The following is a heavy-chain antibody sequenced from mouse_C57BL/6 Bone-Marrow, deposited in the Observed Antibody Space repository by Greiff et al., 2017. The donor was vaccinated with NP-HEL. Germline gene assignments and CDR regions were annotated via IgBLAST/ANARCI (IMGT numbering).Heavy chain of an antibody. CDR3: ARRQLRLRGFAY. CDR2: IDPNSGGT. CDR1: GYTFTSYW. V-gene: IGHV1-72*01. Sequence: QVQLQQPGAELVKPGASVKLSCKASGYTFTSYWMHWVKQRPGRGLERIGRIDPNSGGTKYNEKFKSKATLTVDKPSSTAYMQLSSLTSEDSAVYYCARRQLRLRGFAYWGQGTLVTVSA. J-gene: IGHJ3*01. D-gene: IGHD3-2*02.